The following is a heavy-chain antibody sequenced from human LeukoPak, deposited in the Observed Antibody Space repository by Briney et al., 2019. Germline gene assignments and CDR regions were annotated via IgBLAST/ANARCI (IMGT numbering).Heavy chain of an antibody. V-gene: IGHV3-53*01. Sequence: GSLRLSCAASGFTFSSYSMNWVRQAPGKGLEWVSFIYSGTIHYSDSVKGRFTISRDNSKNTLYLQMNSLRAEDTAVYYCARRAGAYSHPYDYWGQGTLVTVSS. CDR1: GFTFSSYS. J-gene: IGHJ4*02. D-gene: IGHD4/OR15-4a*01. CDR3: ARRAGAYSHPYDY. CDR2: IYSGTI.